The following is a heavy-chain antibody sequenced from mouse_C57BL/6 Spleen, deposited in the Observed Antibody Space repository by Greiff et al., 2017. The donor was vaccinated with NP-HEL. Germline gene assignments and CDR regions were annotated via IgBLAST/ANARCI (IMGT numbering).Heavy chain of an antibody. J-gene: IGHJ1*03. D-gene: IGHD4-1*01. V-gene: IGHV1-72*01. CDR2: IDPTSGYT. CDR3: ACWEYFDV. CDR1: GYTFTSYW. Sequence: VQLQQPGAELVMPGASVKLSCKASGYTFTSYWMHWVKQRPGQGLEWIGRIDPTSGYTKYNEKFKSKATLTVDKPSSTAYLQLSSMTSEDSAVYYCACWEYFDVWGTGTTVTVSS.